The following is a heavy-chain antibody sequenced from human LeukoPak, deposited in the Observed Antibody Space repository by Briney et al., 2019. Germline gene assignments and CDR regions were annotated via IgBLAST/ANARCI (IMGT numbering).Heavy chain of an antibody. Sequence: PGESLKISCKGSGYSFTSYWIAWVRQMPGKGLEWMGIIYPGDSDIRYSASFQGKVTISTDKSTSTVYLQWSSLNATDTAMYDCAGPGRSSSWYYFDYWGQGSLVTVSS. V-gene: IGHV5-51*01. CDR2: IYPGDSDI. J-gene: IGHJ4*02. CDR3: AGPGRSSSWYYFDY. CDR1: GYSFTSYW. D-gene: IGHD6-13*01.